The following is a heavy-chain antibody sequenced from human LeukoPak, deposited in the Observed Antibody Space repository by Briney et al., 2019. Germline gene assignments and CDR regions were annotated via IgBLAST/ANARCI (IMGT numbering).Heavy chain of an antibody. V-gene: IGHV4-59*01. CDR1: GGSMSSYY. D-gene: IGHD6-13*01. CDR3: ARATLIAAAGNWFDP. J-gene: IGHJ5*02. CDR2: IYYSGST. Sequence: PSETLSLTCTVSGGSMSSYYLSWIRQPPGKGLEWIGYIYYSGSTNYNPSLKSRVTISVDTSKNQSSLKLSSVTAADTAVYYCARATLIAAAGNWFDPWGQGTLVTVSS.